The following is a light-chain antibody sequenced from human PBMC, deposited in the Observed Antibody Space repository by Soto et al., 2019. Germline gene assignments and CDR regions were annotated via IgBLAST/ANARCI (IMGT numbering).Light chain of an antibody. CDR1: HTISSSY. CDR2: RAS. Sequence: DIVLTQSPATLSLSPGERATLSCRASHTISSSYLAWYQQKPGQAPRVLIYRASIRATGISDRFSGSGSGTDFTLTISRLEPEDFAVYYCQHYGASPWTFGQGTKVDIK. V-gene: IGKV3-20*01. J-gene: IGKJ1*01. CDR3: QHYGASPWT.